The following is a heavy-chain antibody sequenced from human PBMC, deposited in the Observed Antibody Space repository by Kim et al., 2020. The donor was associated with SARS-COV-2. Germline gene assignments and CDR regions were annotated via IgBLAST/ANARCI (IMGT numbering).Heavy chain of an antibody. J-gene: IGHJ3*02. CDR3: AKVNSVFMIYPTRGALAI. Sequence: GGSLRLSCGADGFGSNNYAMHSVRQAAGKGLQRVAGISYEGSKKNYAEPVQARFTVSRDSSKNLVHLQMNSLRAEDTARYFCAKVNSVFMIYPTRGALAICGLGKRFTVSS. D-gene: IGHD3-16*01. CDR2: ISYEGSKK. CDR1: GFGSNNYA. V-gene: IGHV3-30*18.